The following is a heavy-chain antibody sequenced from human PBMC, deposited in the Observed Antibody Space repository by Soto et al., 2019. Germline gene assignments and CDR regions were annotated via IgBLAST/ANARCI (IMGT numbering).Heavy chain of an antibody. CDR1: GYTFTSYA. Sequence: ASVKVSCKASGYTFTSYAMHWVSQAPRQRLEWMGWINAGNGNTKYSQKFQGRVTITRDTSASTAYMELSSLRSQDTAVYYCARDGPSRDYYYYGMDVWGQGTTVTVSS. V-gene: IGHV1-3*01. CDR3: ARDGPSRDYYYYGMDV. CDR2: INAGNGNT. J-gene: IGHJ6*02.